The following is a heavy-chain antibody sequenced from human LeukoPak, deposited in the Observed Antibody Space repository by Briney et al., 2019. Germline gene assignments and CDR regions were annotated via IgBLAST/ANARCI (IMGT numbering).Heavy chain of an antibody. V-gene: IGHV3-64*04. CDR3: TTVKRWEVPPLDY. CDR1: GFTFSSYA. D-gene: IGHD1-26*01. Sequence: PGGSLRLSCSASGFTFSSYAMHWVRQAPGKGLEYVSAISSNGGSTYYADSVKGRFTISRDDSKNTLYLQMNSLKTEDTAVYYCTTVKRWEVPPLDYWGQGTLVTVSS. J-gene: IGHJ4*02. CDR2: ISSNGGST.